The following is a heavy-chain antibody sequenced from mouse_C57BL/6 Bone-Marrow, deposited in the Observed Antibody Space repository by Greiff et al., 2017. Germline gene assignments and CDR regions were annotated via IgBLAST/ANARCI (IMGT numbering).Heavy chain of an antibody. CDR2: IYPRSGNT. V-gene: IGHV1-81*01. J-gene: IGHJ3*01. CDR3: ARVWLLPKAWFAY. CDR1: GYTFTSYG. Sequence: QVQLQQSGAELARPGASVKLSCKASGYTFTSYGISWVKQRTGQGLEWIGEIYPRSGNTYYNEKFKGKDTLTADKSSSTAYMELRSLTSEDSAVYFGARVWLLPKAWFAYWGQGTLVTVSA. D-gene: IGHD2-3*01.